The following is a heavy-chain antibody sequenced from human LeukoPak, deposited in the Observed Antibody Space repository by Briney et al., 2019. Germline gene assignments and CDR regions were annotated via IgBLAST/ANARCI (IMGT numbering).Heavy chain of an antibody. V-gene: IGHV4-4*08. CDR1: GGSISSYY. Sequence: KTSETLSLTCTVSGGSISSYYWSWIRQPPGKGLEWIGRIYTSGSTNYNPSLKSRVTISVDTSKNQFSLKLSSVTAADTAVYYCARNRMRITMVRGTQRLYNWFDPWGQGTLVTVSS. CDR2: IYTSGST. CDR3: ARNRMRITMVRGTQRLYNWFDP. J-gene: IGHJ5*02. D-gene: IGHD3-10*01.